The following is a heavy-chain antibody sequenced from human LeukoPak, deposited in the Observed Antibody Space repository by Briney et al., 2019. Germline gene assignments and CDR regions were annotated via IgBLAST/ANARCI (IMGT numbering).Heavy chain of an antibody. V-gene: IGHV3-33*01. J-gene: IGHJ4*02. D-gene: IGHD2-21*01. Sequence: PGRSLRLSCAASGCTFSSYGMRWVRQAPGKGLEWVAVIWYDGSNKYYADSVKGRFTISRDNSKNTLYLQMNSLRAEDTAVYYCARDLGDDDYWGQGTLVTVSS. CDR2: IWYDGSNK. CDR1: GCTFSSYG. CDR3: ARDLGDDDY.